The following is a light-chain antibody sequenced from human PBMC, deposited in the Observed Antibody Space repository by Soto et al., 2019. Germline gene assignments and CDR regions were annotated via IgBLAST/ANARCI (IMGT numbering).Light chain of an antibody. V-gene: IGLV2-14*03. CDR1: SSDVGGYNY. Sequence: QSALTQPASVSGSPGQSITISCTGTSSDVGGYNYVSWYQHHPGKAPKLMIYDVTNRPSGVSNRFSGSKSGNTASLTISGLQAEDEADDYCTSYTAGSPYLVFGGGTKVTVL. CDR3: TSYTAGSPYLV. CDR2: DVT. J-gene: IGLJ3*02.